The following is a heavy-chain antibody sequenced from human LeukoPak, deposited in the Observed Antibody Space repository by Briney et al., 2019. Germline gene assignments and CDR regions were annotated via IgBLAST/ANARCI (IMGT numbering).Heavy chain of an antibody. CDR2: ISAYTGNT. CDR1: GYTLTHYG. Sequence: GASVKVSCKASGYTLTHYGISWVRQAPGQGLEWMGWISAYTGNTNYAQKIQGRVTMTTDTSTSTAYMELRSLRSDDTAVYYCARRGGYSSGSGFPPYYFDYWGQGTLVTVSS. V-gene: IGHV1-18*01. J-gene: IGHJ4*02. D-gene: IGHD2-15*01. CDR3: ARRGGYSSGSGFPPYYFDY.